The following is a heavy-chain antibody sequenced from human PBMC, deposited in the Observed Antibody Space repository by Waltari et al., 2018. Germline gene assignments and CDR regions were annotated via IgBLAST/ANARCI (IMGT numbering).Heavy chain of an antibody. CDR2: ISSSSYI. J-gene: IGHJ3*02. D-gene: IGHD3-22*01. Sequence: EVQLVESGGGLVKPGGSLRLSCAASGFTFSSYSMNWVRHDPGQGLEWVSSISSSSYIYYADSVKGRFTISRDNAKNSLYLQMNSLRAEDTAVYYCARDGGGSGYYPLHDAFDIWGQGTMVTVSS. V-gene: IGHV3-21*01. CDR3: ARDGGGSGYYPLHDAFDI. CDR1: GFTFSSYS.